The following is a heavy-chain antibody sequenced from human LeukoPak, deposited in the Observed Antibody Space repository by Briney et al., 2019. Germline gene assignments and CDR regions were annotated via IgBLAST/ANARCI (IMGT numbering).Heavy chain of an antibody. CDR1: GFTFRDYS. CDR2: VSPDGGTT. D-gene: IGHD4-23*01. V-gene: IGHV3-30*18. CDR3: AKAGTAVVTRFFDY. Sequence: GFLRLSFAASGFTFRDYSMHWVRQASGKGLEWVAVVSPDGGTTSYADSVKGRFTISRDNSMSKVFLQMNSLRPEDTAEYYCAKAGTAVVTRFFDYWGQGILVTVSS. J-gene: IGHJ4*02.